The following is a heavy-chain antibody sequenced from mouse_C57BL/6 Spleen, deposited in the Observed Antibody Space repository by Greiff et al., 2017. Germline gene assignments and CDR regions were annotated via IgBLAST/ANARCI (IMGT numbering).Heavy chain of an antibody. D-gene: IGHD1-1*02. CDR1: GYTFTSYG. CDR3: ARGGGIASSGFAY. V-gene: IGHV5-6*01. CDR2: ISSGGSYT. J-gene: IGHJ2*01. Sequence: EVLLLQSGGDLVKPGASLKLSCAASGYTFTSYGMSWVRQTPDKRLEWVGKISSGGSYTYYTESVKGRVTITGDKAENTLYMQLSRLRSEDTAVYYCARGGGIASSGFAYWGQGTTLTVSS.